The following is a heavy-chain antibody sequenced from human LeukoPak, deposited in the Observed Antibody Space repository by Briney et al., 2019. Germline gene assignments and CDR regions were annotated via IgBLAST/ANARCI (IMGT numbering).Heavy chain of an antibody. D-gene: IGHD6-19*01. J-gene: IGHJ4*02. CDR1: GFTFDDYA. CDR2: ICWHSGSI. CDR3: AKDIGSGWVSFDY. V-gene: IGHV3-9*01. Sequence: PGRSLRLSCAASGFTFDDYAMHWVRQAPGEGLEWVSVICWHSGSIGYADSVKGRFTISRDNAKNSLYLQMNSLRAEDTALYYCAKDIGSGWVSFDYWGQGTLVTVSS.